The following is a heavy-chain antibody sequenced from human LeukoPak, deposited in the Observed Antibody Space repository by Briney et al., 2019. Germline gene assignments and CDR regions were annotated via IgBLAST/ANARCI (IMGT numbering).Heavy chain of an antibody. CDR1: GYSFTSHD. V-gene: IGHV1-8*01. D-gene: IGHD3-22*01. CDR2: MNPNSGNT. CDR3: ARVHSSGYLTDIDY. Sequence: ASVTVSCKASGYSFTSHDINWVRQATGQGLEWMGWMNPNSGNTGYAQKFQGRVTMTRNTSISTAYMELSSLRAEDTAVYYCARVHSSGYLTDIDYWGQGTLVTVSS. J-gene: IGHJ4*02.